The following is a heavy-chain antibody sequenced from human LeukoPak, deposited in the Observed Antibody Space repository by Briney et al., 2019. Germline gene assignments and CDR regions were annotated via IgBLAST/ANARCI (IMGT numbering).Heavy chain of an antibody. CDR1: GFTFSSYD. D-gene: IGHD2-2*01. J-gene: IGHJ3*02. CDR2: IGTAGDT. CDR3: ARAEGYCSSTSCYAGGNDAFDI. V-gene: IGHV3-13*01. Sequence: GGSLRLSCAASGFTFSSYDVHWVRQPTGKGLDWVSAIGTAGDTYYPGSVKGRFTISRENAKNSLYLQMNSLRAGDTAVYYCARAEGYCSSTSCYAGGNDAFDIWGQGTMVTVSS.